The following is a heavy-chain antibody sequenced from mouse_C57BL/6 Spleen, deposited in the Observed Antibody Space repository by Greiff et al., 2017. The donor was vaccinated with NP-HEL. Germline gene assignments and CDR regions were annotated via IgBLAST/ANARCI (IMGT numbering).Heavy chain of an antibody. CDR2: IRSKSNNYAT. D-gene: IGHD2-5*01. CDR3: YSNPVGY. Sequence: EVKVEESGGGLVQPKGSLKLSCAASGFSFNTYAMNWVRQAPGKGLEWVARIRSKSNNYATYYADSVKDRFTISRDDSESMLYLQMNNLKTEDTAMYYCYSNPVGYWGQGTSVTVSS. CDR1: GFSFNTYA. J-gene: IGHJ4*01. V-gene: IGHV10-1*01.